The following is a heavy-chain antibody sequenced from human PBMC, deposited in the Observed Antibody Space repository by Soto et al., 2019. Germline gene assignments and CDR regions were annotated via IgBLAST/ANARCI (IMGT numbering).Heavy chain of an antibody. J-gene: IGHJ6*02. D-gene: IGHD3-16*02. CDR2: IGTAGDT. V-gene: IGHV3-13*01. CDR1: GFTFSSYD. Sequence: EVQLVESGGGLVQPGGSLRLSCAASGFTFSSYDMHWVRQATGKGLAWVSAIGTAGDTYYPGSVKGRFTISRENAKNSLYLQMNSLRAGDTAVYYCARDYRDSYGMDVWGQGTTVTVSS. CDR3: ARDYRDSYGMDV.